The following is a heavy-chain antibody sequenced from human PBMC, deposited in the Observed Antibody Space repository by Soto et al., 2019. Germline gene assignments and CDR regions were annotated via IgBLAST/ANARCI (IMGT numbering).Heavy chain of an antibody. D-gene: IGHD2-8*01. CDR1: GFAFTSSA. CDR2: IVVGSGNT. CDR3: AADPLRGGYCTNGVCRLGFDP. Sequence: ASVKVSCKASGFAFTSSAMQWVRQARGQRLEWIGWIVVGSGNTNYAQKFQERVTITRDMSTSTAYMELSSLRSEDTAVYYCAADPLRGGYCTNGVCRLGFDPWGQGTLVTVSS. V-gene: IGHV1-58*02. J-gene: IGHJ5*02.